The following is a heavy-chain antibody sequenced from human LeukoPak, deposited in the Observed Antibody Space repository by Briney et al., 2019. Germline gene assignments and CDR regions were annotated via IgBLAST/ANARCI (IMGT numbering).Heavy chain of an antibody. Sequence: GGSLRPSCAASGFSFNTYAISWVRQAPGKGLEWVSAISNTGGSTYYADSVKGRFTISRDKSKNTLSLQMNSLRAEDTAVYYCAQQVGYCSSGSCYFTYWGQGTLVTVSS. CDR3: AQQVGYCSSGSCYFTY. J-gene: IGHJ1*01. D-gene: IGHD2-15*01. CDR2: ISNTGGST. V-gene: IGHV3-23*01. CDR1: GFSFNTYA.